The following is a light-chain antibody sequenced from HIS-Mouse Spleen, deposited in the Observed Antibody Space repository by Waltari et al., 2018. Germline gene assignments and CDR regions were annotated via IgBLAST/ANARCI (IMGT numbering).Light chain of an antibody. CDR3: QQYNSYSLT. CDR1: QSISSW. CDR2: KAS. J-gene: IGKJ4*01. V-gene: IGKV1-5*03. Sequence: IRMTQSPSSFSASVGDRVTITCRASQSISSWLAWYQQKPGKAPKLLIYKASSLESGVPSRFSGSGSGTEFTLTISSLQPDDFATYYCQQYNSYSLTFGGGTKVEIK.